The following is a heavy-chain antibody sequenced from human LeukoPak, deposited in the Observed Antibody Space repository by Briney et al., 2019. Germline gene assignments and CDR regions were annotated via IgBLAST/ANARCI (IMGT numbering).Heavy chain of an antibody. CDR3: AGDYGSGSYYGMDV. J-gene: IGHJ6*02. CDR1: GYTFTSYD. CDR2: MNPNSGNT. Sequence: ASVKVSCKASGYTFTSYDINWVRQATGQGLEWMGWMNPNSGNTGYAQKFQGRVTMTRNTSISTAYMELSSLRSEDTAVYYCAGDYGSGSYYGMDVWGQGTTVTVSS. V-gene: IGHV1-8*01. D-gene: IGHD3-10*01.